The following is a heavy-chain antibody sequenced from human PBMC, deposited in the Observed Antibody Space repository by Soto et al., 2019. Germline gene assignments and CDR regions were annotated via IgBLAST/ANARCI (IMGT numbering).Heavy chain of an antibody. CDR1: GFTFSSYA. CDR3: ARGPGYYDSSGYYYEGVDY. CDR2: ISYDGSNK. V-gene: IGHV3-30-3*01. Sequence: GGSLRLSCAASGFTFSSYAMHWVRQAPGKGLEWVAVISYDGSNKYYADSVKGRFTISRDNSKNTLYLQMNSLRAEDTAVYYCARGPGYYDSSGYYYEGVDYWGQGTLVTVSS. D-gene: IGHD3-22*01. J-gene: IGHJ4*02.